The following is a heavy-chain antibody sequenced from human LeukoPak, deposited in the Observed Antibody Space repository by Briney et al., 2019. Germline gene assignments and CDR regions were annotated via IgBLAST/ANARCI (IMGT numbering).Heavy chain of an antibody. CDR3: TTDAPSSGWYGGAFDI. V-gene: IGHV3-15*01. J-gene: IGHJ3*02. D-gene: IGHD6-19*01. CDR1: GFTFSNAW. CDR2: IKSKTDGGTT. Sequence: PGGSLRLSCAASGFTFSNAWMSWVRQAPGKGLEWVGRIKSKTDGGTTDYAAPVKGRFTISRDDSKNTLHLQMNSLKTEDTAVYYCTTDAPSSGWYGGAFDIWGQGTMVTVSS.